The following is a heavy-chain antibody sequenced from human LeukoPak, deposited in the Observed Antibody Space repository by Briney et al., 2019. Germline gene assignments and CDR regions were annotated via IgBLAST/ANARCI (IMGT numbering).Heavy chain of an antibody. J-gene: IGHJ6*03. Sequence: SSETLSLTCTVSGGSISSFYWSWIRQPPGKGLEWIGYIFYSGSTNYNPSLKSRVTISVDTSKNQFSLKLSSVTAADTAVYYCARVRAYYCYMDVWGKGTTVTVSS. CDR1: GGSISSFY. CDR3: ARVRAYYCYMDV. CDR2: IFYSGST. V-gene: IGHV4-59*01. D-gene: IGHD3-3*01.